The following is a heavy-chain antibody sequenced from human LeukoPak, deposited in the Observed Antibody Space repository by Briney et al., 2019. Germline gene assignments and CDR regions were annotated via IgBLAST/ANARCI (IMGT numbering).Heavy chain of an antibody. CDR1: GFTVSSNY. CDR3: ARDRYSSSSGLDF. V-gene: IGHV3-66*01. CDR2: IYSGGKT. J-gene: IGHJ4*02. Sequence: GGSLRLSCAASGFTVSSNYMSWVRQAPGKGLEWVSVIYSGGKTYYADSVKGRFTISRDNSKNTLYLQMNSLRAEDTAVYYCARDRYSSSSGLDFWGLGTLVTVSS. D-gene: IGHD6-6*01.